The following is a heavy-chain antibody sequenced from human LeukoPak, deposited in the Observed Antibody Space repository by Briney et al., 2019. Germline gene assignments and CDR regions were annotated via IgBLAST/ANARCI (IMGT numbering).Heavy chain of an antibody. D-gene: IGHD3-10*01. V-gene: IGHV4-4*02. J-gene: IGHJ4*02. Sequence: SGTLSLTCAVSGGSISSSNWWSWVRQPPGKGLEWIGEIYHSGSINYKSSLKSRVTISVDKSKNQFSLKLSSVTAADTAVYSCAGFTFFRGVITFDYWGQGTLVTVSS. CDR1: GGSISSSNW. CDR3: AGFTFFRGVITFDY. CDR2: IYHSGSI.